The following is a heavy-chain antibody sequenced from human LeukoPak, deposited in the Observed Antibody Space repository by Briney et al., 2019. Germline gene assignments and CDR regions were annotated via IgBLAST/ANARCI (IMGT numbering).Heavy chain of an antibody. V-gene: IGHV4-39*01. CDR3: ARHVPKDGILVSRPFDY. D-gene: IGHD3-22*01. CDR2: IYYSGST. Sequence: PSETLSLTCTVSGDSISSSDYYWGWIRQPPGKGLEWIGRIYYSGSTSYNPPLKSRVAISVDTSKNQFSLKLTSVTAADTAVYYCARHVPKDGILVSRPFDYWGQGALVTVSS. J-gene: IGHJ4*02. CDR1: GDSISSSDYY.